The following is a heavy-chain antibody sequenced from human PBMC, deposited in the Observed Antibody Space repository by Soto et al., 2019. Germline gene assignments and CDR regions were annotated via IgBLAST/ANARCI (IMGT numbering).Heavy chain of an antibody. D-gene: IGHD3-10*01. CDR3: TSSHGLPRQDY. CDR2: INEDGSGT. Sequence: EVQLVESGGGLVQPGGSLRLSCAASEFTFSRYWMHWVRQAPGKGLVWVSQINEDGSGTNYADSVKGRFTISRDNAKNMLYLQMNSLRVEDTAMYYCTSSHGLPRQDYWSQGSLVTVSS. CDR1: EFTFSRYW. V-gene: IGHV3-74*01. J-gene: IGHJ4*02.